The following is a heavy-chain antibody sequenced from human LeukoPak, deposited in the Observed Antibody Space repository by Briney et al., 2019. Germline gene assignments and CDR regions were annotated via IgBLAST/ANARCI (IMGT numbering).Heavy chain of an antibody. J-gene: IGHJ4*02. V-gene: IGHV3-33*01. CDR1: GFTFSSYD. CDR2: IWYDGNDN. Sequence: PGRSLRLSCAASGFTFSSYDIHWVRQAPGKGLEWVAVIWYDGNDNYYVDSVKGRFTISRDNSKNTVYLQMNSLRAEDTAVYYCARVHQVAGPSDYWGQGTLVTVSS. CDR3: ARVHQVAGPSDY. D-gene: IGHD6-19*01.